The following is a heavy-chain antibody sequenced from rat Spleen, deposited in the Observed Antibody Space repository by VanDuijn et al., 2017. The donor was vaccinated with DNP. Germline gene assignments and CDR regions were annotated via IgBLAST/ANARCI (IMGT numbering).Heavy chain of an antibody. Sequence: EVQLVETGGGLVQSGRSLKLSCVASGFTFSNYDMAWVRQAPKKGLEWVATISYDGSSTYYRDSVKGRFTISRDNARSILYLQMDSLGSEDTATYYCTRRDSSLLLHGFFDYWGQGVMVTVSS. CDR1: GFTFSNYD. J-gene: IGHJ2*01. CDR2: ISYDGSST. CDR3: TRRDSSLLLHGFFDY. D-gene: IGHD1-1*01. V-gene: IGHV5-29*01.